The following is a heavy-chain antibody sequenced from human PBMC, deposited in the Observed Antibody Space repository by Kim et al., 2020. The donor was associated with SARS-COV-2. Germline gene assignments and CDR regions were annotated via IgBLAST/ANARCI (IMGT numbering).Heavy chain of an antibody. J-gene: IGHJ6*02. Sequence: SETLSLTCAVYGGSFSAYSWIWIRRAPGKGLEWIGEVNHSGITKDQPSLKSRVTISVDTSKNQFSLKLPSVTAADTAVFYCARGRAGVVPSPILGLGPYYYYYAMDVWGQGTTVTVS. CDR1: GGSFSAYS. V-gene: IGHV4-34*01. D-gene: IGHD3-3*01. CDR2: VNHSGIT. CDR3: ARGRAGVVPSPILGLGPYYYYYAMDV.